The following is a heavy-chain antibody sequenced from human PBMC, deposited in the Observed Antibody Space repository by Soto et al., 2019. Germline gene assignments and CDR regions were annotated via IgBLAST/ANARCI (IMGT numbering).Heavy chain of an antibody. CDR3: ARAMGDWGTYYYYFYGMDV. CDR1: GFPSGAFT. D-gene: IGHD3-16*01. J-gene: IGHJ6*02. Sequence: PGGSLRLSFVAFGFPSGAFTIGWVRRAQGQGLEWVSSITSSSTYIYYTRSVEGRFTISRDDAKNSLHLQMNSLRAEDTAIYYCARAMGDWGTYYYYFYGMDVWGQGTTVTVSS. CDR2: ITSSSTYI. V-gene: IGHV3-21*04.